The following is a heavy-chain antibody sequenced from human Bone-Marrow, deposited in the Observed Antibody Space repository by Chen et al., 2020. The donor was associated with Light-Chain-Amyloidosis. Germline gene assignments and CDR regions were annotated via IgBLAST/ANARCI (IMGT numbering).Heavy chain of an antibody. V-gene: IGHV3-23*04. CDR2: ITASGTI. J-gene: IGHJ4*02. CDR3: RAGSVVGPPG. CDR1: GFSFSTYA. Sequence: EVPLVEAGGGLVQPGGSLRLSRSASGFSFSTYAMSWVRQAPGKGLQWVSVITASGTIYYVDSVKGRFTISRDISKNAVYLQMNSLRAEDTAIYYCRAGSVVGPPGWGQGTVVTVSS. D-gene: IGHD2-15*01.